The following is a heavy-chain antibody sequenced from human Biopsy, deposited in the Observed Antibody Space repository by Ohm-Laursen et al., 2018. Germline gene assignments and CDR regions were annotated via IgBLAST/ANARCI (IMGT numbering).Heavy chain of an antibody. Sequence: TLSLTCTVSGASVTSGSYYWSWIRQPPGKGLEWLGYISNIGSTNYNPSLKSRVTISVDTSKNHFSLKLTSVTAADTAVYYCALGGGSYVNFDYWGQGTLVTVSS. V-gene: IGHV4-61*01. CDR1: GASVTSGSYY. D-gene: IGHD1-26*01. CDR2: ISNIGST. CDR3: ALGGGSYVNFDY. J-gene: IGHJ4*02.